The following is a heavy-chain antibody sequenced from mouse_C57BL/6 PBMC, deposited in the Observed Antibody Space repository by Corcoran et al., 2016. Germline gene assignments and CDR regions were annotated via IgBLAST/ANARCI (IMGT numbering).Heavy chain of an antibody. V-gene: IGHV1-62-2*01. CDR2: FYPGSGSI. Sequence: QVQLQQSGAELVKPGASVKLSCKASGYTYTEYTIHWVKQRSGQGLEWIGWFYPGSGSIKYNEKFKDKATLTADKSSSTVYMKLSRLTSEDSSVYFCARHEARSSDRQLRLPAWFAYWGQGTLVTVSA. CDR1: GYTYTEYT. D-gene: IGHD3-2*02. J-gene: IGHJ3*01. CDR3: ARHEARSSDRQLRLPAWFAY.